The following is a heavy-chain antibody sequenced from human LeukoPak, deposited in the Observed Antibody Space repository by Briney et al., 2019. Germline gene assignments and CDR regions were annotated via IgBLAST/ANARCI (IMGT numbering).Heavy chain of an antibody. Sequence: PSETPSLTCTVSGSSISSSSYYWGWIRQPPGKGLEWIGSIYYSGSTYYNPSLKSRVTISVDTSKNQFSLKLSSVTAADTAVYYCARGAAAGPSRFDPWGQGTLVTVSS. V-gene: IGHV4-39*01. D-gene: IGHD6-13*01. CDR1: GSSISSSSYY. J-gene: IGHJ5*02. CDR2: IYYSGST. CDR3: ARGAAAGPSRFDP.